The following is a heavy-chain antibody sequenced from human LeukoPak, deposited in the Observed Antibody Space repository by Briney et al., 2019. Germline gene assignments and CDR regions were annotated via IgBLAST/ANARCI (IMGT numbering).Heavy chain of an antibody. CDR1: GYTLTELS. CDR3: ATSGVVPAAHYYYYYMDV. J-gene: IGHJ6*03. CDR2: FYPEDGET. V-gene: IGHV1-24*01. Sequence: EASVKVSCKVSGYTLTELSTHWVRQAPGKGLEWMGGFYPEDGETIYAQKFQGRVTMTEDTSTDTAYMELSSLRSEDTAVYYCATSGVVPAAHYYYYYMDVWGKGTTVTVSS. D-gene: IGHD2-2*01.